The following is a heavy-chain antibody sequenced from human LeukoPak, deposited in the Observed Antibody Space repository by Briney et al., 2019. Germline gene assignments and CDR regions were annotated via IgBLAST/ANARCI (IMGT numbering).Heavy chain of an antibody. J-gene: IGHJ4*02. Sequence: GESPKISCKGSGYRFTTYWIGWVRQMPGKGLEWMGIINPGDSDTRYSPSFQGQVTISADKSISTAYLLWSSLKASDTAMYYCARHPITRYYDSSGYSAAGPDYWGQGTLVTVSS. V-gene: IGHV5-51*01. CDR1: GYRFTTYW. D-gene: IGHD3-22*01. CDR3: ARHPITRYYDSSGYSAAGPDY. CDR2: INPGDSDT.